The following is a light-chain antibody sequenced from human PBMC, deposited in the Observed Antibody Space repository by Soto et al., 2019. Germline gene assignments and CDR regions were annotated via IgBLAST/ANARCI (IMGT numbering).Light chain of an antibody. CDR1: QSISSW. CDR2: KTS. Sequence: DIHMTQSPSTLSASVGDRVTITCRASQSISSWLAWYQQKPGKAPNLLIYKTSNLESGVPSRFSGSGSGTEFTLTIRSLQPYDFATYYCQHYNDYSWTFGQGAKVEIK. J-gene: IGKJ1*01. CDR3: QHYNDYSWT. V-gene: IGKV1-5*03.